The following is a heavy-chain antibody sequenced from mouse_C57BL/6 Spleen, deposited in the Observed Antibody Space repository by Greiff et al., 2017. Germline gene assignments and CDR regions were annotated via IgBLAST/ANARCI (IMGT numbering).Heavy chain of an antibody. Sequence: EVHLVASGGGLVQPGGSLKLSCAASGFTFSDYYMYWVRQTPEKRLEWVAYISNGGGSTYYPATVKGRFTISRDNAKNTLYLQMSRLKSEDTAMYYCARREGDYDEDYAMDYWGQGTSVTVSS. CDR1: GFTFSDYY. J-gene: IGHJ4*01. CDR2: ISNGGGST. CDR3: ARREGDYDEDYAMDY. V-gene: IGHV5-12*01. D-gene: IGHD2-4*01.